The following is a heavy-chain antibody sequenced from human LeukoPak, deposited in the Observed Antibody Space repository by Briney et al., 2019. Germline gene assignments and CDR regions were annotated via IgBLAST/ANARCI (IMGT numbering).Heavy chain of an antibody. J-gene: IGHJ4*02. Sequence: SVKVSCKASGGTFSSYAISWVRQAPGQGLEWMGGIIPIFGTASYAQKFQGRVTMTRDTSTSTVYMELRSLRSEDTAVYYCARDHYHKIHSVMVTAPDYWGQGTLVIVSS. D-gene: IGHD2-21*02. CDR1: GGTFSSYA. CDR2: IIPIFGTA. CDR3: ARDHYHKIHSVMVTAPDY. V-gene: IGHV1-69*05.